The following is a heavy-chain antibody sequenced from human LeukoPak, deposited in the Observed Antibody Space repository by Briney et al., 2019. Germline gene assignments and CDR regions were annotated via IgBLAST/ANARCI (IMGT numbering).Heavy chain of an antibody. Sequence: SGTLSLTCAVYGGSFSGYYWSWIRQPPGKGLEWIGEINHSGSTNYNPSLKSRVTISVDTSKNQFSLKLSSVTAAGTAVYYCARVGGQRRRSWQTDYWGQGTLVTVSS. D-gene: IGHD6-13*01. J-gene: IGHJ4*02. CDR2: INHSGST. CDR3: ARVGGQRRRSWQTDY. V-gene: IGHV4-34*01. CDR1: GGSFSGYY.